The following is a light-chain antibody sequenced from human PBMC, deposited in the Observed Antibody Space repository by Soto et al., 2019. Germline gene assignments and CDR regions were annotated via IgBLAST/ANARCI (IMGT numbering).Light chain of an antibody. V-gene: IGKV3-20*01. J-gene: IGKJ1*01. CDR1: QSVSSIY. Sequence: EIVLTQSPGTLSLSPGERATLSCRASQSVSSIYLAWYQQKLGQAPRLLIYDASSRATGIPDRFSGSGSGTDFTLTISRLEPEDFAVYYCQQYCSSPTFGQGTQVEIK. CDR2: DAS. CDR3: QQYCSSPT.